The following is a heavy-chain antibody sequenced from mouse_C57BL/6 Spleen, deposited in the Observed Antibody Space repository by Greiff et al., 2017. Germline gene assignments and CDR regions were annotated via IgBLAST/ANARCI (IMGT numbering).Heavy chain of an antibody. D-gene: IGHD1-1*01. V-gene: IGHV1-82*01. CDR2: IYPGDGDT. CDR3: ARCTTVGYAMDY. J-gene: IGHJ4*01. CDR1: GYAFSSSW. Sequence: QVQLQQSGPELVKPGASVKISCKASGYAFSSSWMNWVKQRPGKGLEWIGRIYPGDGDTNYNGKFKGKATLTADKSSSTAYMQLSSLTSEDSAVYFCARCTTVGYAMDYWGQGTSVTVSS.